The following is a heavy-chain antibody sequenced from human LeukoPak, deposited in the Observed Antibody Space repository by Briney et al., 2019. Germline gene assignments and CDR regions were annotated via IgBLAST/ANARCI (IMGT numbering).Heavy chain of an antibody. J-gene: IGHJ4*02. Sequence: GGSLRLSCAASGFTFSNAWMSWVRQAPGKGLEWVSVIYSGGSTYYADSVKGRFTISRDNSKNTLYLQMNSLRAEDTAVYYCARQGIAAAGTGFDYWGQGTLVTVSS. V-gene: IGHV3-66*04. D-gene: IGHD6-13*01. CDR3: ARQGIAAAGTGFDY. CDR1: GFTFSNAW. CDR2: IYSGGST.